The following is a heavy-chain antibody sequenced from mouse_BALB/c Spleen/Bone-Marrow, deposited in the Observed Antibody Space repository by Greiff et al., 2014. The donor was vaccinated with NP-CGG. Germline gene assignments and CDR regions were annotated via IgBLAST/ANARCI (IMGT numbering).Heavy chain of an antibody. CDR2: ISNGGGST. Sequence: EVMLVESGGGLVQPGGSLKLSCATSGFTFSDYYMYWVRQTPEERLEWVAYISNGGGSTYYPDTVKGRFTISRDNAKNTLYLQMSRLKSEDTAMYYCARGGIYYGMDYWGQGTSVTVSS. CDR1: GFTFSDYY. V-gene: IGHV5-12*02. CDR3: ARGGIYYGMDY. J-gene: IGHJ4*01.